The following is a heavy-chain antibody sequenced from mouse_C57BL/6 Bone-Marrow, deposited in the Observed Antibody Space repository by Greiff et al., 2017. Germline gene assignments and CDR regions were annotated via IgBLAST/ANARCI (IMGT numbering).Heavy chain of an antibody. Sequence: EVKVVESGGGLVKPGGSLKLSCAASGFTFSSYTMSWVRQTPEKRLPWVAALSGGGGNTYYPDSVKGRFTISRDNDKNILYLQMSSLRSEDTALYYCSRQVTTVLATKYFDVWGTGTTVTVSS. CDR1: GFTFSSYT. CDR3: SRQVTTVLATKYFDV. D-gene: IGHD1-1*01. V-gene: IGHV5-9*01. J-gene: IGHJ1*03. CDR2: LSGGGGNT.